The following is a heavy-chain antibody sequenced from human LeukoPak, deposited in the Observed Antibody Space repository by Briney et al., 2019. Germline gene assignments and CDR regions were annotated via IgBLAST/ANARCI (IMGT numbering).Heavy chain of an antibody. J-gene: IGHJ5*02. D-gene: IGHD3-22*01. CDR2: ISAYNGNT. CDR1: GYTFTSYG. Sequence: ASVKVSCKASGYTFTSYGISWVRQAPGQGLEWMGWISAYNGNTNYAQKLQGRVTTTTDTSTSTAYMELRSLRSDDTAVYYCAKGGPDSSGYYWDWFDPWGQGTLVTVSS. CDR3: AKGGPDSSGYYWDWFDP. V-gene: IGHV1-18*01.